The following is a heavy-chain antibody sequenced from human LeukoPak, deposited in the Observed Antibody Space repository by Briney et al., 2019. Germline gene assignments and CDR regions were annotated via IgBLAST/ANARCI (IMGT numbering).Heavy chain of an antibody. CDR1: GGTFSSYA. CDR3: ARADGSGSPGAFDI. CDR2: IIPIFGTA. D-gene: IGHD3-10*01. Sequence: GSSVKVSCKASGGTFSSYAISWVRQAPGQGLEWMGGIIPIFGTANYAQKFQGRVTITTDESTSTAYMELSSLRSEDTAVYYCARADGSGSPGAFDIWGQGTMVTVSS. J-gene: IGHJ3*02. V-gene: IGHV1-69*05.